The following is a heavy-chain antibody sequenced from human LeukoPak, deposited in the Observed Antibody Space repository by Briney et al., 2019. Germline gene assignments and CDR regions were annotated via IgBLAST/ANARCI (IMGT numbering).Heavy chain of an antibody. CDR2: IYYTGTT. CDR1: GGSLSSSSYR. V-gene: IGHV4-39*07. D-gene: IGHD6-19*01. J-gene: IGHJ6*02. CDR3: ARDEQQWLVDHYYYGMDV. Sequence: PSQSLSLTCTVSGGSLSSSSYRWGWIREPPGKGLEGFGSIYYTGTTYYNPSLKCRVTISVDTSKNQFSLKGSSVTAADTAVYYCARDEQQWLVDHYYYGMDVWGQGTTVTVSS.